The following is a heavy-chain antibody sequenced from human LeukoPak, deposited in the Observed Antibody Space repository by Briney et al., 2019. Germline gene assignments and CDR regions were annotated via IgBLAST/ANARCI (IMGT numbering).Heavy chain of an antibody. CDR2: ISAYNGNT. CDR3: ARTVLGATRTVLGDWFDP. Sequence: GASVKVSCKASGYTFTSYGISWVRQAPGQGLEWMGWISAYNGNTNYAQKLQGRVTMTTDTSTGTAYMELRSLRSDDTAVYFCARTVLGATRTVLGDWFDPWGQGTLVTVSS. V-gene: IGHV1-18*01. D-gene: IGHD1-26*01. CDR1: GYTFTSYG. J-gene: IGHJ5*02.